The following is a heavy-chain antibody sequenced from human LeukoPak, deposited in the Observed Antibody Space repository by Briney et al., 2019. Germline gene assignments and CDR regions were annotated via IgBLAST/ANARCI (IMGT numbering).Heavy chain of an antibody. J-gene: IGHJ6*02. Sequence: GGSLRLSCAASGFTFSSYGMHWVRQAPGKELEWVAVISHDGSRKQYADSVKGRFAISRDNSKNTLYLQMNSLRAEDTAVYYCAKGAVGATTNFYYTMDVWGQGTTVTVSS. D-gene: IGHD1-26*01. CDR2: ISHDGSRK. CDR1: GFTFSSYG. V-gene: IGHV3-30*18. CDR3: AKGAVGATTNFYYTMDV.